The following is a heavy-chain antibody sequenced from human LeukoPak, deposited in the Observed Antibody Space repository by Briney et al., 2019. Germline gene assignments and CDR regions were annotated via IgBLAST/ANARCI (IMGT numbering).Heavy chain of an antibody. V-gene: IGHV4-4*07. Sequence: SETLSLTCTVSGGSISSYYWSWIRQPAGKGLEWIGRIYTSGSTNYNPSLKSRVPMSVDTSKNQFSLKLSSVTAADTAVYYCARESIVVVPAAWFGPYYFDYWGQGTLVTVSS. CDR1: GGSISSYY. J-gene: IGHJ4*02. CDR3: ARESIVVVPAAWFGPYYFDY. CDR2: IYTSGST. D-gene: IGHD2-2*01.